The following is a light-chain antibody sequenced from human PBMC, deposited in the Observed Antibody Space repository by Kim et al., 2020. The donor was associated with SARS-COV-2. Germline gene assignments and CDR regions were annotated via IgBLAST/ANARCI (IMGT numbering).Light chain of an antibody. CDR2: YDS. Sequence: PGKKARITGGGNNMGSKSVNWYQQKPGQAPVLVIYYDSDRHSGIPERFSGSNSGNTATLTISRVEAGDEADYYCQVWDSSSDHPGVFGGGTQLTVL. J-gene: IGLJ3*02. CDR3: QVWDSSSDHPGV. V-gene: IGLV3-21*04. CDR1: NMGSKS.